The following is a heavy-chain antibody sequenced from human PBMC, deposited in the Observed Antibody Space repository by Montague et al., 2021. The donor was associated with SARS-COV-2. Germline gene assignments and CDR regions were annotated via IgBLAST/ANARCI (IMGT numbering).Heavy chain of an antibody. CDR1: LQSFVVYF. V-gene: IGHV4-34*01. J-gene: IGHJ4*02. CDR3: ARGARQGYGFRLGSFDS. CDR2: INHLVLT. Sequence: SETLSLTCAVYLQSFVVYFWRRSRQPPAKLQSRFRVINHLVLTNYNPSLKSRVTMSVDTSKNQFSLKLSSVTAADTAVYYCARGARQGYGFRLGSFDSWGQGTLVTVSS. D-gene: IGHD3-10*01.